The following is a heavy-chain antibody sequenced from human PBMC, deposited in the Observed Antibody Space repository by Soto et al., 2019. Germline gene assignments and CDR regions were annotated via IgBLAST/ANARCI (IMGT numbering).Heavy chain of an antibody. CDR3: ATRSGSGLIDY. D-gene: IGHD2-15*01. CDR2: ISGSGGST. J-gene: IGHJ4*02. Sequence: GGSLRLSCAASGCTFSSYAMSWVSQAPGKGLEWVSAISGSGGSTYYADSVKGRFTISRDNSKNTLYLQMNSLRAEDTAVYYCATRSGSGLIDYWGQGTLVTVSS. V-gene: IGHV3-23*01. CDR1: GCTFSSYA.